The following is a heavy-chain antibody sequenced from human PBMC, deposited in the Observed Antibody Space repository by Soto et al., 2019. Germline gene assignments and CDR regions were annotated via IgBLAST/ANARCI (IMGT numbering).Heavy chain of an antibody. D-gene: IGHD3-22*01. J-gene: IGHJ4*02. CDR2: IILPFGTP. CDR1: GGTFSNYA. CDR3: ARGPDYEGYFDD. Sequence: QVRPVQSGAEVKKPGSSVKVSCKASGGTFSNYAIGWVRQAPGQGLEWMGVIILPFGTPNYAQKFQGAVTITTDESMTTVYMEVSGLRSEDTAVYYCARGPDYEGYFDDWGRGTLVTVTS. V-gene: IGHV1-69*05.